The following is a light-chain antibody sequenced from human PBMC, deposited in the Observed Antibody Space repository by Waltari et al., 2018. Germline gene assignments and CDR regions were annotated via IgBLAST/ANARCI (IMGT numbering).Light chain of an antibody. V-gene: IGKV3-20*01. CDR1: QSVSSIY. CDR2: GAS. CDR3: QQYGSSRT. Sequence: EIVLTQSPGTLSLSPGERATLSCRASQSVSSIYLAWYQQKPGQAPRLLIDGASSRATGIPDRFSGSGSGTDFTLTISRLEPEDFAVYYCQQYGSSRTFGQGTKVEIK. J-gene: IGKJ1*01.